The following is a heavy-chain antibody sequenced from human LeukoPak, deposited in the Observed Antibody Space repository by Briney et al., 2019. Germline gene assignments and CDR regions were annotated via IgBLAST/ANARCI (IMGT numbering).Heavy chain of an antibody. V-gene: IGHV4-59*01. J-gene: IGHJ4*02. CDR1: GGSISSYY. CDR3: ARDGSGYDRRDFDY. D-gene: IGHD5-12*01. CDR2: IYYSGST. Sequence: SETLSLTCTVSGGSISSYYWSWIRQPPGKGLEWIGYIYYSGSTNYNPSLKSRVTISVDTSNNKFSLKLSSVTAADTAVYYCARDGSGYDRRDFDYWGQGTLVTVSS.